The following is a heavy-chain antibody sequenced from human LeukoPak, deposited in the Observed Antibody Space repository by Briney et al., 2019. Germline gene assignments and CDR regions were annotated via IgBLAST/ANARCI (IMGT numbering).Heavy chain of an antibody. CDR3: AREGGYSSGWYYFDY. Sequence: GASVRVSCTASDYTFTTYGISWVRQAPGQGGEGMGWISAYNGKTKYAHKLQGRVTITTDTYTSTAHMELRSLRSDDTAVYYCAREGGYSSGWYYFDYWGQGTLVTVSS. CDR1: DYTFTTYG. D-gene: IGHD6-19*01. CDR2: ISAYNGKT. V-gene: IGHV1-18*01. J-gene: IGHJ4*02.